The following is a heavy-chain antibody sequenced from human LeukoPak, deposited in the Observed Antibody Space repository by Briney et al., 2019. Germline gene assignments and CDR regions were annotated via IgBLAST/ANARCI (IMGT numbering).Heavy chain of an antibody. Sequence: GGSLRLSCAASGFIFSSYGMHWVRQAPGKGLEWVAVISYDGSNKYYADSVKGRFTISRDNSKNTLYLQMNSLRAEDTAVYYCARSGSSSSRYYYGMDVWGQGTTVTVSS. V-gene: IGHV3-30*19. CDR2: ISYDGSNK. J-gene: IGHJ6*02. CDR3: ARSGSSSSRYYYGMDV. D-gene: IGHD6-6*01. CDR1: GFIFSSYG.